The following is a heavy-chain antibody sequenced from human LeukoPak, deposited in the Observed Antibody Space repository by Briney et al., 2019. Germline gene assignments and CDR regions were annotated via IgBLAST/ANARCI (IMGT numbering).Heavy chain of an antibody. CDR2: VSTSGGST. CDR3: AKQAHVRPRTDFDY. D-gene: IGHD2-8*02. J-gene: IGHJ4*02. Sequence: QPGGSLRLSCAASGLTFSRYAMSGGRQAPGKGLEWVSGVSTSGGSTYYADCVKGRFPTSRATSKNTLHLQMNSLRAEDTAIYYCAKQAHVRPRTDFDYWGQGTLVTVSS. CDR1: GLTFSRYA. V-gene: IGHV3-23*01.